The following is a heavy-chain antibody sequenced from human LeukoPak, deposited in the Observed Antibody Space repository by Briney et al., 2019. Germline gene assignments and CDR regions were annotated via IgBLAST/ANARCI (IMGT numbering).Heavy chain of an antibody. V-gene: IGHV1-46*01. CDR3: ARGVGAMVRGPPDAFDI. CDR2: INPSGGST. D-gene: IGHD3-10*01. CDR1: GYTFTSYY. J-gene: IGHJ3*02. Sequence: ASVKVSCKASGYTFTSYYMHWVRQAPGQGLEWMGIINPSGGSTNYAQKFQGRVTMTRDTSTSTVYMELSSLRSEDTAVYYRARGVGAMVRGPPDAFDIWGQGTMVTVSS.